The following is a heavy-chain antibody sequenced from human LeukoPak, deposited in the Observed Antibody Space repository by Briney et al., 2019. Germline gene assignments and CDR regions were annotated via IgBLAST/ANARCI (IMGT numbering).Heavy chain of an antibody. CDR1: GYCISSGGYY. CDR2: IYYSGNT. Sequence: SETLSLTCTVSGYCISSGGYYWTWIRQHPGEGLEWIGFIYYSGNTFYNPSLKSRVTISVDTSKNQFSLKLTSVTAADTAVYYCARAPLYGGHADWFDPWGQGTLVTVSS. V-gene: IGHV4-31*03. CDR3: ARAPLYGGHADWFDP. D-gene: IGHD4-23*01. J-gene: IGHJ5*02.